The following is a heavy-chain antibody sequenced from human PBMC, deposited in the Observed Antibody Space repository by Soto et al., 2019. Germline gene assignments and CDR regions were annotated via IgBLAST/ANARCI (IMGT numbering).Heavy chain of an antibody. V-gene: IGHV1-69*13. D-gene: IGHD2-15*01. CDR3: ARGHCSGGSCYWFDP. CDR2: IIPIFGTA. J-gene: IGHJ5*02. CDR1: GCTFSSYA. Sequence: SVKVSCKSSGCTFSSYAISWVRQAPGQGLEWMGGIIPIFGTANYAQKFQGRVTITADESTSTAYMELSSLRSEDTAVYYCARGHCSGGSCYWFDPWGQGTLVTVSS.